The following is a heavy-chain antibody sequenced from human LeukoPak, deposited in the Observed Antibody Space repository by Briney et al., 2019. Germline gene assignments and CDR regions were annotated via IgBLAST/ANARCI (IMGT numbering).Heavy chain of an antibody. Sequence: KAGGSLRLSCAASGFTFSSYSMNWVRQAPGKGLEWVSSISSSSSYIYYADSVKGRFTISRDNAKNSLYLQMNSLRAEDTAVYYCARDGGHGFDYWGQGTLVTVFS. CDR2: ISSSSSYI. CDR3: ARDGGHGFDY. CDR1: GFTFSSYS. J-gene: IGHJ4*02. V-gene: IGHV3-21*01. D-gene: IGHD3-16*01.